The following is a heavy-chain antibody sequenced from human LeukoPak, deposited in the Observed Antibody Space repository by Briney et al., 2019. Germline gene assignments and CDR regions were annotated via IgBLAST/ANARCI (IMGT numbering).Heavy chain of an antibody. CDR3: ARGAMIIVAHFDY. Sequence: GGSLRLSCAASGFTFSSYAMSWVRQAPGKGLEWVSSISSGRNYIYYADSVKGRFTISRDNAKNSLYLQMNSLRAEDTAVYYCARGAMIIVAHFDYWGQGTLVTVSS. CDR1: GFTFSSYA. D-gene: IGHD3-22*01. CDR2: ISSGRNYI. V-gene: IGHV3-21*01. J-gene: IGHJ4*02.